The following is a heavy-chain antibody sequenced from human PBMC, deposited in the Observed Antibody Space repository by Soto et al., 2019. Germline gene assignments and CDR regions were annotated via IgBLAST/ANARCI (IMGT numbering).Heavy chain of an antibody. Sequence: QVQLVQSGAEVKKPGSSVKVSCKASGGTFNSYGISWVRQASGHGLEWMGGITPIFGTANYAQKVQGRVTITADESTSTAYMDLSSPRSDYTAVYDCGSPCDNYYYHGGDVGGEGTTVTVSS. CDR2: ITPIFGTA. CDR1: GGTFNSYG. CDR3: GSPCDNYYYHGGDV. J-gene: IGHJ6*04. V-gene: IGHV1-69*12. D-gene: IGHD2-21*01.